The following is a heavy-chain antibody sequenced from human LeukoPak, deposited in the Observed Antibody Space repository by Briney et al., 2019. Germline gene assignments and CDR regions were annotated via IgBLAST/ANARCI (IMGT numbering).Heavy chain of an antibody. CDR1: GFSFISYW. D-gene: IGHD6-19*01. CDR2: IKQDGSAK. Sequence: GGSLRLSCAASGFSFISYWMSWVRQAPGKGLEWVANIKQDGSAKNYVDSVKGRFTISRDNSKNTLYLQVNSLRPDDTAVYYCAKDQTEVAGTFDYWGQGTLVTVSS. CDR3: AKDQTEVAGTFDY. J-gene: IGHJ4*02. V-gene: IGHV3-7*01.